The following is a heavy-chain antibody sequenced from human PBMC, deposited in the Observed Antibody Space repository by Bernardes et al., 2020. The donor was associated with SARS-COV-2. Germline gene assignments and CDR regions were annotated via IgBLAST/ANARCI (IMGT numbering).Heavy chain of an antibody. D-gene: IGHD4-17*01. CDR2: LSHTGST. J-gene: IGHJ5*02. V-gene: IGHV4-30-4*01. CDR1: GGSINSVDDY. Sequence: SETLSLTCTVSGGSINSVDDYWSWIRQPPGKGLKWIGHLSHTGSTYYYPSLKSPLTISIDSSKNHFSLMLRSVTATDTAVYYCARWSHGDFVGWFDPWGQGTLVTVS. CDR3: ARWSHGDFVGWFDP.